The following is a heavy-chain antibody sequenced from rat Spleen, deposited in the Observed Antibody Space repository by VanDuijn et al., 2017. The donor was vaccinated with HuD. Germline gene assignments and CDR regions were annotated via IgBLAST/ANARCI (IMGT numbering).Heavy chain of an antibody. D-gene: IGHD4-4*01. CDR3: ARRNSGIFDY. CDR1: GFTFSDYG. Sequence: EVQLVESGGGLVQPGRSLKLSCTASGFTFSDYGMTWVRQAPTKGLEWVASISYDSSGTYYRDSVKGRFTISRDNTKRTLYLQMDSLRSEDTATYYCARRNSGIFDYWGQGVMVTVSS. J-gene: IGHJ2*01. V-gene: IGHV5-29*01. CDR2: ISYDSSGT.